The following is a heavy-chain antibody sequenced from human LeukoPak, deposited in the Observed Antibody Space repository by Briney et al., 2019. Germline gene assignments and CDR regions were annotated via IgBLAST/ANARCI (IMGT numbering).Heavy chain of an antibody. Sequence: GGSLRLSCAASGFTFSGYWMHWVRHAPGKGLVWVSRIRSDGSITTYADSVRGRFTISRDNTKNTLYLQMNSLRAEDTGVYYCAKDLSVVGAHDSFDVWGQGTMVTVSS. CDR1: GFTFSGYW. CDR2: IRSDGSIT. V-gene: IGHV3-74*01. CDR3: AKDLSVVGAHDSFDV. D-gene: IGHD1-26*01. J-gene: IGHJ3*01.